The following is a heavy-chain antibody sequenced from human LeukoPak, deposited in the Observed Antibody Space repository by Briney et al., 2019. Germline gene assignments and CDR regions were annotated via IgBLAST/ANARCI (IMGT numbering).Heavy chain of an antibody. Sequence: GGSLRLSCAASGFTFSNYGMHWVRQAPGKGLEWVAVIWYDGSNKYYADSVKGRFTISRDNSKYTLYLRMNSLRAEDTAVYYCTRGYYYDSSGDYWDAFDIWGQGTMVTVSS. CDR2: IWYDGSNK. CDR1: GFTFSNYG. D-gene: IGHD3-22*01. V-gene: IGHV3-33*01. J-gene: IGHJ3*02. CDR3: TRGYYYDSSGDYWDAFDI.